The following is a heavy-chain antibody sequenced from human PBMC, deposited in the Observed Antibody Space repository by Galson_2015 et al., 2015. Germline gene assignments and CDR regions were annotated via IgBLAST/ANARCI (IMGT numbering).Heavy chain of an antibody. CDR3: AKTRRPNCNGVGCHHFDH. Sequence: SLRLSCAVSGFSFSMYAMSWVRQAPGKGLEWVSVISVSGGTTYYADSVKGRFTVSRDGSLYLQMNSLTVDDTGVYYCAKTRRPNCNGVGCHHFDHLGQGTLVTVSS. D-gene: IGHD2-8*01. J-gene: IGHJ4*02. CDR2: ISVSGGTT. V-gene: IGHV3-23*01. CDR1: GFSFSMYA.